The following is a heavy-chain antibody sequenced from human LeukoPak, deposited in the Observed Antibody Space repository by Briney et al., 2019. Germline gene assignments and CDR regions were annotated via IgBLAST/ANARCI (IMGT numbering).Heavy chain of an antibody. J-gene: IGHJ4*02. CDR1: GGSISSYY. Sequence: SETLSLTCTVSGGSISSYYWSWIRQPPGKGLEWIGYIYYSGSTNYNPSLKSRVTISVDTSKNQFSLKLSSVTAADTAVYYCARTSTVRAGKYDYWGQGTLVTVSS. CDR2: IYYSGST. V-gene: IGHV4-59*01. D-gene: IGHD4-11*01. CDR3: ARTSTVRAGKYDY.